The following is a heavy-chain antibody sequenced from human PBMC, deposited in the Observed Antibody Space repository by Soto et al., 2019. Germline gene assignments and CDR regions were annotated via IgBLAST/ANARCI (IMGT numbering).Heavy chain of an antibody. Sequence: VASVKVSCKASGYTFTSYGISWVRQAPGQGLEWMGWISAYNGNTNYAQKLQGRVTMTTDTSTSTAYMELRSLRSDDTAVYYCAREAYYYDSSGYYERRYYYGMDVWGQGTTVTVSS. CDR3: AREAYYYDSSGYYERRYYYGMDV. J-gene: IGHJ6*02. V-gene: IGHV1-18*04. CDR1: GYTFTSYG. D-gene: IGHD3-22*01. CDR2: ISAYNGNT.